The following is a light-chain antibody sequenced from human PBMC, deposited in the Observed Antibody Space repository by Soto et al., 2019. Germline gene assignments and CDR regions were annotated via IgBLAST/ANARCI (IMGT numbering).Light chain of an antibody. V-gene: IGLV1-51*02. J-gene: IGLJ1*01. CDR3: GTWESSLSAGLYV. CDR2: ENN. CDR1: SSNIGNNY. Sequence: SVLPHPPSVSAAPGQKVTLSCSGSSSNIGNNYVSWYQQLPGTAPKLLIYENNKRPSGIPDRFSGSKSGTSATLGITGLQTGDEADYYCGTWESSLSAGLYVFGTGTKVTVL.